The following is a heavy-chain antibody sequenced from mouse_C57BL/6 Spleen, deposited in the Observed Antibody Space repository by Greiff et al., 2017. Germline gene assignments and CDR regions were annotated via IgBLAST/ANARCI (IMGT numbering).Heavy chain of an antibody. CDR1: GYTFTSYW. V-gene: IGHV1-55*01. CDR3: ARGDYDGGAFDY. D-gene: IGHD2-4*01. Sequence: QVQLQQPGAELVKPGASVKMSCKASGYTFTSYWITWVKQRPGQGLEWIGDIYPGSGSTNYNEKFKSKATLTVDTSSRTAYMQLSSLTSEDSAVYYCARGDYDGGAFDYWGQGTTLTVSS. J-gene: IGHJ2*01. CDR2: IYPGSGST.